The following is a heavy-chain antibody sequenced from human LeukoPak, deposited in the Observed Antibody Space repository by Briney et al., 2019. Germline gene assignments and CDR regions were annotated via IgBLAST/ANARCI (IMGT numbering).Heavy chain of an antibody. CDR2: MKHDGSEK. V-gene: IGHV3-7*01. J-gene: IGHJ4*02. D-gene: IGHD3-3*01. Sequence: GGSLRLSCAASGFTFSSYAMSWVRQAPGKGLEWVASMKHDGSEKYYVDSVKGRFTISRDNAKNSLYLQMNSLRAEDTAVYYCASRAIYFDYWGQGTLVTVSS. CDR1: GFTFSSYA. CDR3: ASRAIYFDY.